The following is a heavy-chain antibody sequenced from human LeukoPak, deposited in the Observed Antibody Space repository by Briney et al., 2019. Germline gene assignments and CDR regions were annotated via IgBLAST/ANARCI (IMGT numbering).Heavy chain of an antibody. CDR2: ITSSSSYI. Sequence: PGGSLRLSCAASGFTFSSYSMNWVRQAPGKGLEWVSSITSSSSYIYYADSVKGRFTISRDNAKNSLYLQMNSLRAEDTAVYYCARGVTMIVVVTPPDDAFDIWGQGTMVTVSS. D-gene: IGHD3-22*01. CDR1: GFTFSSYS. V-gene: IGHV3-21*04. CDR3: ARGVTMIVVVTPPDDAFDI. J-gene: IGHJ3*02.